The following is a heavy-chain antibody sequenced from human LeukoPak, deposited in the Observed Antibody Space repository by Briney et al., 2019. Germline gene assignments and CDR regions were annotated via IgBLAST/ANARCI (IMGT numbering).Heavy chain of an antibody. Sequence: PSETLSLTCTVSGGSISDSSYYWGWIRRPPGRGLEWIGSIDYSGSTNYNPSLKSRVTISVDTSKNQFSLKLTSVTAADTAVYYCARGTYYDILTGYYIVHSGPGLDYWGQGTLVTVSS. D-gene: IGHD3-9*01. CDR1: GGSISDSSYY. CDR2: IDYSGST. J-gene: IGHJ4*02. V-gene: IGHV4-39*07. CDR3: ARGTYYDILTGYYIVHSGPGLDY.